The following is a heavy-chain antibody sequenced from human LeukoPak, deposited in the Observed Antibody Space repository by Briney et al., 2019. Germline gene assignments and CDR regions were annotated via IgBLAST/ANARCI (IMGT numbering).Heavy chain of an antibody. CDR1: GGSISNYY. CDR3: AREHMVRGVINR. V-gene: IGHV4-4*07. D-gene: IGHD3-10*01. J-gene: IGHJ4*02. CDR2: IYSSGST. Sequence: SETLSLTCTVSGGSISNYYWSWIRQPAGKRLEWLGRIYSSGSTNYNPSLESRVTVSVDTSKNQFSLKLSPVTAADTAVYYCAREHMVRGVINRWGQGALVTVSS.